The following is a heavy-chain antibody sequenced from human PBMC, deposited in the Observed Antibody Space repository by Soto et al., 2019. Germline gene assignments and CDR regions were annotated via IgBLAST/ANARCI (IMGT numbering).Heavy chain of an antibody. CDR1: GCTFSSYG. CDR3: AREVRDYDILTGQYYYYGMDV. D-gene: IGHD3-9*01. J-gene: IGHJ6*02. V-gene: IGHV3-33*01. Sequence: GGSLRLSCAASGCTFSSYGMHWVRQDPGKGLEWVAVIWYDGSNKYYADSVKGRFTISRDNSKNTLYLQMNSLRAEDTAVYYCAREVRDYDILTGQYYYYGMDVWGQGTTVTVSS. CDR2: IWYDGSNK.